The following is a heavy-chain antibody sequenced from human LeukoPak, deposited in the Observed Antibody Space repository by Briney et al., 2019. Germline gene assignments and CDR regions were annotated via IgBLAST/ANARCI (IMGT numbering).Heavy chain of an antibody. CDR1: GFTFSSYA. D-gene: IGHD6-13*01. J-gene: IGHJ4*02. V-gene: IGHV3-23*01. CDR3: AKGNRSRSWYCFDY. CDR2: ISCSGDTT. Sequence: GGSLRLSCSASGFTFSSYAMSWVRQAPGKGLEWVSVISCSGDTTYYADSVKGRFTISRDNSKNTLYLHINSLRAEDTGVYYCAKGNRSRSWYCFDYWGQGTLVSVSS.